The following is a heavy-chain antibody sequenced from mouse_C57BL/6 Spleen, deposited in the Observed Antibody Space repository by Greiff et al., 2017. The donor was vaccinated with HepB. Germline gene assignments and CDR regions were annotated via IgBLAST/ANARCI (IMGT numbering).Heavy chain of an antibody. CDR3: TTSHYYGSSYRFAY. D-gene: IGHD1-1*01. Sequence: VQLQQSGAELVRPGASVKLSCTASGFNIKDYYMHWVKQRPEQGLEWIGRIDPEDGDTEYAPKFQGKATMTADTSSNTAYLQLSSLTSEDTAVYYCTTSHYYGSSYRFAYWGQVTLVTVSA. V-gene: IGHV14-1*01. CDR2: IDPEDGDT. J-gene: IGHJ3*01. CDR1: GFNIKDYY.